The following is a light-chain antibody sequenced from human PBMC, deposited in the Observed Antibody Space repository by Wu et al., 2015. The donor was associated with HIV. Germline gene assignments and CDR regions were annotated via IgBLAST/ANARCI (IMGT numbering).Light chain of an antibody. V-gene: IGKV3-11*01. Sequence: NILTQSPATLSLSPGERATLSCRASQSVSSYLAWYQQKPGQAPRLLIYDASNRATGIPARFSGSGSGTDFTLTISSLEPEDFAVYYCQQRSNWPRTFGQGTKVEIK. CDR2: DAS. CDR3: QQRSNWPRT. CDR1: QSVSSY. J-gene: IGKJ1*01.